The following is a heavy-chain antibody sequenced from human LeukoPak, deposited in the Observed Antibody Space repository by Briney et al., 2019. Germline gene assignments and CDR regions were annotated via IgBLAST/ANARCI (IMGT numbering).Heavy chain of an antibody. CDR1: GGSISSYY. CDR2: IYYSGST. J-gene: IGHJ4*02. CDR3: ARRKVVAVLYY. Sequence: KPSETLSLTWTVSGGSISSYYWSWIRQPQGKGLEWIGYIYYSGSTNYNPSLKSRVTISVDTSKNQFSLKLSSVTAADTAVYYCARRKVVAVLYYWGQGTLVTVSS. V-gene: IGHV4-59*12. D-gene: IGHD2-15*01.